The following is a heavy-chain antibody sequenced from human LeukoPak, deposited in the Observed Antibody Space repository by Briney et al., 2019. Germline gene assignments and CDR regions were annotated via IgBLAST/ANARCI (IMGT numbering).Heavy chain of an antibody. V-gene: IGHV4-34*01. CDR2: INHRGST. Sequence: KPSETLSLTCAVYGESLSKYYWTWIRQSPGKGLEWIGEINHRGSTNQNPSLKSRVTLSVDTSKHQFSLKLTSVTAADAAVYYCASSVGSTDYWRQGTLVTVSS. CDR3: ASSVGSTDY. J-gene: IGHJ4*02. CDR1: GESLSKYY. D-gene: IGHD1-26*01.